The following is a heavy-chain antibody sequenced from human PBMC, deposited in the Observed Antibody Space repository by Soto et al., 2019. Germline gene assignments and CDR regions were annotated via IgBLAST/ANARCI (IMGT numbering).Heavy chain of an antibody. V-gene: IGHV3-23*01. D-gene: IGHD2-8*01. CDR1: GFTFSSYA. CDR3: ANEKGHAGVFDY. CDR2: ISGSGGST. Sequence: PGGSLRLSCAASGFTFSSYAMSWVRQAPGKGLEWVSAISGSGGSTYYADSVKGRFTISRDNSKNTLYLQVNSLRAEDTAVYYCANEKGHAGVFDYWGQGTLVTVSS. J-gene: IGHJ4*02.